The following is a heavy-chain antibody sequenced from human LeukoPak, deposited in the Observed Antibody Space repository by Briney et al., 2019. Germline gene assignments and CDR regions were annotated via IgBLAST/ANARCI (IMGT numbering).Heavy chain of an antibody. Sequence: GRSLRLSCAASGFTFSSYAMHWVRQAPGKGLEWVAVISYDGSNKYYADSVKGRFTISRDNSKNTLYLQMSSLRAEDTAVYYCAREYGDYGNQPSHYYYYYGMDVWGQGTTVTVSS. CDR2: ISYDGSNK. J-gene: IGHJ6*02. V-gene: IGHV3-30-3*01. CDR1: GFTFSSYA. CDR3: AREYGDYGNQPSHYYYYYGMDV. D-gene: IGHD4-17*01.